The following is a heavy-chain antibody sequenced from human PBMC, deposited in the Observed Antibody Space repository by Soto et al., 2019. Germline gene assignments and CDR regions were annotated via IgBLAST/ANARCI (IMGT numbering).Heavy chain of an antibody. V-gene: IGHV2-5*01. CDR3: AYRVGSRGSFDY. CDR2: IYWNDDK. CDR1: GFSLRTSGVS. J-gene: IGHJ4*02. D-gene: IGHD6-25*01. Sequence: QITLKESGPTLVKPTQTLTLTCSFSGFSLRTSGVSVGWIRQPPGKALGWLAFIYWNDDKPYSPSLQSRLTITKDNSKKDVVLTMTNMDPLDTGTYYCAYRVGSRGSFDYWGQGTLVTVSS.